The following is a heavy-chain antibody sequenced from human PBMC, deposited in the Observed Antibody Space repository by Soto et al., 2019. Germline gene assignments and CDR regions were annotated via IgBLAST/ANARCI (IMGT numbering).Heavy chain of an antibody. Sequence: PGESLKISCKGSGYSFAGYWITWVRQKPGKGLEWMGRIDPSDSQTYYSPSFRGHVTISATKSITTVFLQWSSLRASDTAMYYCARQIYDSDTGPNFQFYFDSWGQGTPVTVSS. CDR3: ARQIYDSDTGPNFQFYFDS. V-gene: IGHV5-10-1*01. D-gene: IGHD3-22*01. CDR1: GYSFAGYW. J-gene: IGHJ4*02. CDR2: IDPSDSQT.